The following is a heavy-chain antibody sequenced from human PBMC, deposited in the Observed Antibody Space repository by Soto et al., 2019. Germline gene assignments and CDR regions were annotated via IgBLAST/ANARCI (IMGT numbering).Heavy chain of an antibody. CDR1: GFTFSSYG. D-gene: IGHD6-13*01. Sequence: GGSLRLSCAASGFTFSSYGMHWVRQAPGKGLEWVAVISYDGSNKYYADSVKGRFTISRDNSKNTLYLQMNSLRAEDTAVYYCAKDLMQQLYYYYGMDVWGQGTTVTVSS. CDR3: AKDLMQQLYYYYGMDV. V-gene: IGHV3-30*18. J-gene: IGHJ6*02. CDR2: ISYDGSNK.